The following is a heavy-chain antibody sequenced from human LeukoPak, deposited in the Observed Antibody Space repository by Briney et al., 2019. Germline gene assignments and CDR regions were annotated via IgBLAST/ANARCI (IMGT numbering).Heavy chain of an antibody. CDR1: GFTVDSNY. CDR2: IYTGGNT. J-gene: IGHJ4*02. CDR3: ARDFDRAGDYHHFDF. Sequence: GGSLRLSCAASGFTVDSNYLSWVRQAPGKGLEWVSTIYTGGNTYYAASVKGRFTISRDFSRNTVFLHMNSLRAEDTAVYYCARDFDRAGDYHHFDFWGQGTLVTVSS. D-gene: IGHD3-9*01. V-gene: IGHV3-53*01.